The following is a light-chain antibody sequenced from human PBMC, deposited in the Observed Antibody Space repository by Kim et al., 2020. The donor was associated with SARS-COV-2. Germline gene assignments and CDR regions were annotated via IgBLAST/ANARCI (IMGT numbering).Light chain of an antibody. CDR3: EQYHDWPPV. CDR1: QNVGGS. Sequence: VAPREGATLSSRDSQNVGGSLAWYQQKPGQAPRLLIYAASTRATGIPGRFSGSGSGTEFTLPISSLQSEDFAVYYCEQYHDWPPVFGQGTRLAIK. J-gene: IGKJ5*01. V-gene: IGKV3-15*01. CDR2: AAS.